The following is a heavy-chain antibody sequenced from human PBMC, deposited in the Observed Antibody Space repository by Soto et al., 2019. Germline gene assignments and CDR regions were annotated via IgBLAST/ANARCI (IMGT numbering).Heavy chain of an antibody. D-gene: IGHD3-3*01. CDR3: ARDWLRVSAPLGP. J-gene: IGHJ5*02. V-gene: IGHV1-3*04. CDR1: GYTFTNYA. CDR2: IKTGDGNT. Sequence: ASVQVSCTASGYTFTNYAMHWVRQAPGQRREWMGWIKTGDGNTTYSQKLQDRVTITRDTSASTAYMELSSLRSVDTAMCDCARDWLRVSAPLGPWGQGTQVTV.